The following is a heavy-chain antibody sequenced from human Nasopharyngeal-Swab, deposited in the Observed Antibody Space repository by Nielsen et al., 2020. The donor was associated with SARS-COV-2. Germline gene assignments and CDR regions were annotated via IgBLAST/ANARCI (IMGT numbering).Heavy chain of an antibody. CDR3: ARDSNPDYYDSSGYKDY. CDR2: ISAYNGNT. J-gene: IGHJ4*02. Sequence: WVRQAPGQGLEWMGWISAYNGNTNYAQKLQGRVTMTTDTSTSTAYMELRSLRSDDTAVCYCARDSNPDYYDSSGYKDYWGQGTLVTVSS. D-gene: IGHD3-22*01. V-gene: IGHV1-18*01.